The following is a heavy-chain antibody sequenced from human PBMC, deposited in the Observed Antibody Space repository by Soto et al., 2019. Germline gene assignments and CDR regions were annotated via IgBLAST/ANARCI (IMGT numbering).Heavy chain of an antibody. Sequence: GASVKVSCKASGITFSTYAIHWVRQAPGQRLEWMGWINAGNGNTRYSQKFQGRVTLTRDTSASTAYMDLGSLRSEDTAIYYCARAISGYVTWG. D-gene: IGHD5-12*01. V-gene: IGHV1-3*01. CDR3: ARAISGYVT. J-gene: IGHJ5*01. CDR1: GITFSTYA. CDR2: INAGNGNT.